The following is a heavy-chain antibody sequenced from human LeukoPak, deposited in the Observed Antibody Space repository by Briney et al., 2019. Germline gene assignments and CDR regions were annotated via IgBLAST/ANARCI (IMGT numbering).Heavy chain of an antibody. V-gene: IGHV1-8*01. J-gene: IGHJ4*02. CDR1: GYTFTTYD. Sequence: ASVKVSCKASGYTFTTYDINWVRQATGLGLEWMGWMNPNSGNTGYAQKFQGRITMTWNTSISTAYMELSGLRSEDTAVYYCARWADCSSTSCYDGIDYWGQGTLVTVSS. CDR3: ARWADCSSTSCYDGIDY. CDR2: MNPNSGNT. D-gene: IGHD2-2*01.